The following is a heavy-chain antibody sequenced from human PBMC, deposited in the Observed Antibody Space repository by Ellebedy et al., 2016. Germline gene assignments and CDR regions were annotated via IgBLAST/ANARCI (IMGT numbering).Heavy chain of an antibody. D-gene: IGHD3-10*01. V-gene: IGHV3-7*04. CDR3: ARMSGSGSYFDY. Sequence: GESLKISXAASGFTFSTYWMSWVRQAPGKGLEWVANIKQDGSEKYYVDSVKGRFTISRDNAKNSLYLQMNSLRAEDTAVYYCARMSGSGSYFDYWGQGTLVTVSS. CDR1: GFTFSTYW. J-gene: IGHJ4*02. CDR2: IKQDGSEK.